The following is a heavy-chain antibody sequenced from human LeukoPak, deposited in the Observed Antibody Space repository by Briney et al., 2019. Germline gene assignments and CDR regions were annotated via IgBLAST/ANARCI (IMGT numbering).Heavy chain of an antibody. V-gene: IGHV5-51*01. CDR3: ARRSAYGSGRDYYYMDV. CDR1: GYSFTSYR. J-gene: IGHJ6*03. Sequence: GESLKISCKGSGYSFTSYRIGWVRQMPGKGLEWMGIIYPGDSDTRYSPSFQGQVTISADKSISTAYLQWSSLKASDTAMYYCARRSAYGSGRDYYYMDVWGKGTTVTISS. D-gene: IGHD3-10*01. CDR2: IYPGDSDT.